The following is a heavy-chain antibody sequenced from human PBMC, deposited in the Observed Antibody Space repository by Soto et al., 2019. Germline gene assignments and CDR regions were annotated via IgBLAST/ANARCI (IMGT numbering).Heavy chain of an antibody. D-gene: IGHD1-26*01. J-gene: IGHJ6*02. CDR1: GFTFSNAW. CDR3: TTEDTGGVYYYGMDV. Sequence: GGSLRLSCAASGFTFSNAWMNWVRQAPGKGLEWVGRIKSKTDGGTTDYAAPVKGRFTISGDDSKNTLYLQMNSLKTEDTAVYYCTTEDTGGVYYYGMDVWGQGTTVTVSS. V-gene: IGHV3-15*07. CDR2: IKSKTDGGTT.